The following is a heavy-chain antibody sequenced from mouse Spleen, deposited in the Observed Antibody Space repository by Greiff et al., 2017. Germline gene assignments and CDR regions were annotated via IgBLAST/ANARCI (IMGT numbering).Heavy chain of an antibody. CDR1: GYTFTSYW. Sequence: QVQLQQSGAELVRPGSSVKLSCKASGYTFTSYWMHWVKQRPIQGLEWIGNIDPSDSETHYNQKFKDKATLTVDKSSSTAYMQLSSLTSEDSAVYYCARSGLGRGYFDYWGQGTTLTVSS. D-gene: IGHD4-1*01. V-gene: IGHV1-52*01. CDR3: ARSGLGRGYFDY. J-gene: IGHJ2*01. CDR2: IDPSDSET.